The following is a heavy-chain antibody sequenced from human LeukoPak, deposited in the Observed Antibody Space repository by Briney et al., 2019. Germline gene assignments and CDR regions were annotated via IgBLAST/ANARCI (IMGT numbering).Heavy chain of an antibody. V-gene: IGHV3-21*01. CDR2: ISSSSSYI. J-gene: IGHJ4*02. CDR1: GFTFSTYA. CDR3: ARRWSYYDSSGYFDY. Sequence: GGSLRLSCAASGFTFSTYAMSWARQAPGKGLEWVSSISSSSSYIYYADSVKGRFTISRDNAKNSLYLQMNSLRAEDTAVYYCARRWSYYDSSGYFDYWGQGTLVTVSS. D-gene: IGHD3-22*01.